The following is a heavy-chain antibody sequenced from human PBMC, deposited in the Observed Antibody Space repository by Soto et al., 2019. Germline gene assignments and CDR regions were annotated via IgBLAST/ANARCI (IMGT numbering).Heavy chain of an antibody. D-gene: IGHD6-6*01. Sequence: SETLSLTCTVSGGSISSGGYYWSWIRQHPGNGLEWIGYIYYSGSTYYNPSLKSRVTISVDTSKNQFSLKLSSVTAADTAVYYCARESSSAPVYYYYGMDVWRQGTTVTVSS. CDR1: GGSISSGGYY. V-gene: IGHV4-31*03. CDR3: ARESSSAPVYYYYGMDV. J-gene: IGHJ6*02. CDR2: IYYSGST.